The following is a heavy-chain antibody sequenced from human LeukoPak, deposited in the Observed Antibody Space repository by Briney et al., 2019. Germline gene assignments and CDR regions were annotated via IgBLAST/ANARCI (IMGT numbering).Heavy chain of an antibody. D-gene: IGHD3-10*01. J-gene: IGHJ4*02. Sequence: GGSLRLSCAASGMRFTDYAMSWVRQAPGKGLDWVSSISSSHNNIYYADSVKGRFSISRDNSKNTLYLQMNSLRAEDTAVYYCAREKAGHYYGSGSQRHFDYWGQGTLVTVSS. CDR2: ISSSHNNI. CDR1: GMRFTDYA. CDR3: AREKAGHYYGSGSQRHFDY. V-gene: IGHV3-21*01.